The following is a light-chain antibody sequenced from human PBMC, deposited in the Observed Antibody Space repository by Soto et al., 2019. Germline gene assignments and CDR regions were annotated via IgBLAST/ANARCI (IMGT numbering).Light chain of an antibody. CDR1: SGHSSYA. CDR2: LNSDGSH. CDR3: QTWGTGIWV. J-gene: IGLJ3*02. Sequence: QPVLTQSPSASASLGASVTLTCTLSSGHSSYAIAWHQQQPEKGPRYLMKLNSDGSHSQGDGIPDRFSGSSSGAERYLTISSLQSEDEADYYCQTWGTGIWVFGGGTKLTVL. V-gene: IGLV4-69*01.